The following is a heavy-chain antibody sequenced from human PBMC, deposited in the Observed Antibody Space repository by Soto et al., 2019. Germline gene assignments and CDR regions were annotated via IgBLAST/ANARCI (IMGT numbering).Heavy chain of an antibody. D-gene: IGHD3-22*01. Sequence: SETLSLTCTVSGGSISSGGYYWSWIRQHPGKGLEWIGYIYYSGSTYYNPSLKSRVTISVDTSKNQFSLKLSSVTAADTAVYYCARSERFYYDSSGYSSDYWGQATLVAVSS. V-gene: IGHV4-31*03. J-gene: IGHJ4*02. CDR1: GGSISSGGYY. CDR3: ARSERFYYDSSGYSSDY. CDR2: IYYSGST.